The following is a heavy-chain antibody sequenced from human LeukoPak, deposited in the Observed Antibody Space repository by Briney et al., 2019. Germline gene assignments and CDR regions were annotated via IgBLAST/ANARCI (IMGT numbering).Heavy chain of an antibody. D-gene: IGHD3-3*01. Sequence: SVKVSCKASGFTFTSSAVQWVRQARGQRLEWIGWMVVGSGNTNYAQKFQERVTITRDMSTSTAYMELSSLRSEDTAVYYCAAVGGLGVYAFDIWGQGTMVTVSS. V-gene: IGHV1-58*01. CDR3: AAVGGLGVYAFDI. CDR2: MVVGSGNT. J-gene: IGHJ3*02. CDR1: GFTFTSSA.